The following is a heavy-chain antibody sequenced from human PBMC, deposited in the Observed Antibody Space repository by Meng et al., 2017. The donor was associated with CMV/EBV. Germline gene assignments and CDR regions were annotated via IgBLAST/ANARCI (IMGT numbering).Heavy chain of an antibody. D-gene: IGHD2-15*01. V-gene: IGHV3-30-3*01. CDR2: ISYDGSNK. CDR3: ARVGGYCSGGSCYVDY. CDR1: GFTFSSYA. J-gene: IGHJ4*02. Sequence: GESLKISCAASGFTFSSYAMHWVRQAPGKGLEWVAVISYDGSNKYYADSVKGRFTISRDNSKNTLYLQMNSLRAEDTAVYYCARVGGYCSGGSCYVDYGGQGTLVTVSS.